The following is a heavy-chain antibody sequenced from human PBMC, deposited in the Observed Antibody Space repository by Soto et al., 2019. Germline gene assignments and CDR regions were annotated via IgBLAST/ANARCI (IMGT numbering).Heavy chain of an antibody. CDR2: ISGDSRHI. CDR1: GYTSTTYG. J-gene: IGHJ4*02. CDR3: ARDQKVYCSTTSCPNFDY. V-gene: IGHV1-18*04. Sequence: ASVKVSCKASGYTSTTYGISWVRQAPGQGLEWMGWISGDSRHINYAPSVQGRVTMTADTSTSTAYMEVRSLRTDDTAVYYCARDQKVYCSTTSCPNFDYWGQGTLVTVSS. D-gene: IGHD2-2*01.